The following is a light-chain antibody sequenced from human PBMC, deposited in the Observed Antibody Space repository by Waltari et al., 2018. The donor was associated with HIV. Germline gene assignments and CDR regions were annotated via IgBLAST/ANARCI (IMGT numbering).Light chain of an antibody. CDR1: SNDIGPYNY. Sequence: QSALTQPPAASGSPGQSVPISCTGTSNDIGPYNYVSWYQQHPDKAPRLLIYEVNKRPSGVPGRFAGSKSGTAASLTVSGLQAEDEADYYCSSYAGSGNLLLFGGGTKVTVL. J-gene: IGLJ6*01. CDR3: SSYAGSGNLLL. V-gene: IGLV2-8*01. CDR2: EVN.